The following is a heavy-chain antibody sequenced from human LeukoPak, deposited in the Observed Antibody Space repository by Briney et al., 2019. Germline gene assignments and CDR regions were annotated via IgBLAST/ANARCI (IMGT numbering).Heavy chain of an antibody. D-gene: IGHD3-22*01. CDR3: ARTNDSSGYYVLNFFDY. CDR1: GGSISSSSYY. Sequence: SETLSLXCTVSGGSISSSSYYWGWISQPPGKGLEWIGSIYYSGSTYYNPSLKSRVTISVDTSKNQFSLKLSSVTAADTAVYYCARTNDSSGYYVLNFFDYWGQGTLVTVSS. J-gene: IGHJ4*02. CDR2: IYYSGST. V-gene: IGHV4-39*01.